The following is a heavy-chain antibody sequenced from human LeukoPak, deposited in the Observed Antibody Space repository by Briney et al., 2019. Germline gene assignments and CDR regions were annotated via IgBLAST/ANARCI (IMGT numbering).Heavy chain of an antibody. J-gene: IGHJ4*02. V-gene: IGHV4-4*02. CDR1: GGSISSSNW. CDR3: ASLAAVAETDY. CDR2: IYHSGST. D-gene: IGHD6-19*01. Sequence: SGTLSLTCAVSGGSISSSNWWSWVRQPPGKGLEWIGSIYHSGSTYYNPSLKSRVTISVDTSKNQFSLKLSSVTAADTAVYYCASLAAVAETDYWGQGTLVTVSS.